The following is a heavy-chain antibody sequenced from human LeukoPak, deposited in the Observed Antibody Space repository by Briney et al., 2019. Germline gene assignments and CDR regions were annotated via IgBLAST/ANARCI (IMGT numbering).Heavy chain of an antibody. V-gene: IGHV4-61*02. Sequence: SQTLSLTCTVSGGSISSGNSHYWNWIRQPAGKGLEWIGRIYTTGRTMYNPSLKSRLTISIDTSKNQFFLKLTSVTAADTAVYYCARDYFDSSLYLGCWGQGTLVTVSS. CDR1: GGSISSGNSHY. CDR3: ARDYFDSSLYLGC. CDR2: IYTTGRT. D-gene: IGHD3-22*01. J-gene: IGHJ4*02.